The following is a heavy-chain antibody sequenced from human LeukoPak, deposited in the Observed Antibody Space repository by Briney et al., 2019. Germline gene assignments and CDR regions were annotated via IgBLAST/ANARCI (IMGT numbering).Heavy chain of an antibody. CDR1: GYSFTGYF. Sequence: ASVKVSCKSSGYSFTGYFMQWLRQAPGQGLEWMGWINPKTGGTNYAQKFQGRVTMTRDTSISTAYLELAILKSDDTAVYYCERDRNRQGVGASDYWGQGTLVTVSS. CDR2: INPKTGGT. J-gene: IGHJ4*02. V-gene: IGHV1-2*02. D-gene: IGHD1-26*01. CDR3: ERDRNRQGVGASDY.